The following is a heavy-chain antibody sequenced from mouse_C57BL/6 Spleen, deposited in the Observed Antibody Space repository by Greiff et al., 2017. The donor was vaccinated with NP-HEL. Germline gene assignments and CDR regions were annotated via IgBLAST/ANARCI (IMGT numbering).Heavy chain of an antibody. CDR1: GFTFSSYA. J-gene: IGHJ3*01. D-gene: IGHD2-2*01. CDR2: ISSGGDYI. V-gene: IGHV5-9-1*02. CDR3: TRGATMATTGAY. Sequence: EVQVVESGEGLVKPGGSLKLSCAASGFTFSSYAMSWVRQTPEKRLEWVAYISSGGDYIYYADTVKGRFTISRDNARNTLYLQMSSLKSEDTAMYYCTRGATMATTGAYWGQGTLVTVSA.